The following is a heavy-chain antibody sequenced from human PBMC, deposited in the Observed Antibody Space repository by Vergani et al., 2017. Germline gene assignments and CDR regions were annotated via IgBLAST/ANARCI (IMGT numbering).Heavy chain of an antibody. CDR2: ISYDGSNK. D-gene: IGHD1-26*01. Sequence: QVQLVESGGGVVQPGRSLRLSCAASGFTFSSYAMHWVRQAPGKGLEWVAVISYDGSNKYYADSVKGRFTISRDNSRNMLYLQMNSLRGEDTAVYYCARDVAHRWEPEYYFDYWGQGTLVTVSS. CDR1: GFTFSSYA. V-gene: IGHV3-30-3*01. J-gene: IGHJ4*02. CDR3: ARDVAHRWEPEYYFDY.